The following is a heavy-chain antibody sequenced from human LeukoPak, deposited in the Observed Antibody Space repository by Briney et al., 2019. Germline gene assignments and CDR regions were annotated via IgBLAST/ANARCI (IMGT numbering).Heavy chain of an antibody. J-gene: IGHJ6*03. V-gene: IGHV3-33*01. CDR2: IWYDGSNK. CDR3: ARGSGYCSSTSCRPPDYYYYMDV. CDR1: GFTFSSYG. D-gene: IGHD2-2*03. Sequence: PGRSLRLSCAASGFTFSSYGMHWVRQAPGKGLEWVAVIWYDGSNKYYAYSVKGGFIIASDNSKKTLYLQINSLIDEDTVSYYCARGSGYCSSTSCRPPDYYYYMDVWGKGTTVTVSS.